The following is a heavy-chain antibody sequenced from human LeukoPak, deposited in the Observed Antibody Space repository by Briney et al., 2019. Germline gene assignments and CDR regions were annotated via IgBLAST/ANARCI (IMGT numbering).Heavy chain of an antibody. CDR1: GDSITSSTYY. CDR2: IYYTRST. V-gene: IGHV4-39*01. CDR3: ARLYYYDAGGCPNP. J-gene: IGHJ5*02. D-gene: IGHD3-22*01. Sequence: SETLSLTCTVSGDSITSSTYYWGWIRQPPGKGLGWIGSIYYTRSTYYNPSLKSRVTISVDTSKNQFSLKLRSVTAADTAVYYCARLYYYDAGGCPNPWGQGTLVTVSS.